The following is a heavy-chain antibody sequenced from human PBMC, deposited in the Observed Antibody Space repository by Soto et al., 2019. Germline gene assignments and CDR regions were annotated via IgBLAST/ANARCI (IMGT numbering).Heavy chain of an antibody. CDR2: IVVGSGNT. CDR1: GFNFRTTA. V-gene: IGHV1-58*01. J-gene: IGHJ4*02. Sequence: ASVKVSCKASGFNFRTTAVQWVRQARGQRLEWIGWIVVGSGNTNYAQNFQERVTITRDMSTSTAYLDVSRLRSEDTAVYYCAADPYYYDSSDYYSFDQWGQGTLVTVS. CDR3: AADPYYYDSSDYYSFDQ. D-gene: IGHD3-22*01.